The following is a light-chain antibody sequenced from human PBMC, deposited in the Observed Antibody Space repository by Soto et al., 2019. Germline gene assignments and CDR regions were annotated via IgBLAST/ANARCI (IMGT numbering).Light chain of an antibody. CDR3: QQSYSTPRT. Sequence: DIQMTQSPSSLSASVRDRVTITCRASQSISSSLNWYQQNPGKAPKLLIYAASSLQSGVPSMVSGSGSGTDFNLTIISLQPEDFATDYCQQSYSTPRTFGQGTKVEIK. V-gene: IGKV1-39*01. CDR2: AAS. J-gene: IGKJ1*01. CDR1: QSISSS.